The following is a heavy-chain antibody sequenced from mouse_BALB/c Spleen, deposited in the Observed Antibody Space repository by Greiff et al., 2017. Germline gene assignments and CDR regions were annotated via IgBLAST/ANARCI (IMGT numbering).Heavy chain of an antibody. V-gene: IGHV5-4*02. CDR3: ARDQDYDDGDYYAMDY. D-gene: IGHD2-4*01. Sequence: EVQLVESGGGLVKPGGSLKLSCAASGFTFSDYYMYWVRQTPEKRLEWVATISDGGSYTYYPDSVKGRFTISRDNAKNNLYLQMSSLKSEDTAMYYCARDQDYDDGDYYAMDYWGQGTSVTVSS. CDR2: ISDGGSYT. CDR1: GFTFSDYY. J-gene: IGHJ4*01.